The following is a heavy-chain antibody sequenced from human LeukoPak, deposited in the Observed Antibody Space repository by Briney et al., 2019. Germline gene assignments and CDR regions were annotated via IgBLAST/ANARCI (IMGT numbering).Heavy chain of an antibody. Sequence: PGGSLRLSCAASGFTFSSFWMTWVRQAPGKGLEWVANIKEDGSQKCYVDSVKGRFTISRDNAKNTLYLQMNSLRAEDTAVYYCAKGFQEGSFFFDYWGQGTLVTVSS. CDR3: AKGFQEGSFFFDY. J-gene: IGHJ4*02. V-gene: IGHV3-7*03. CDR2: IKEDGSQK. CDR1: GFTFSSFW. D-gene: IGHD3-3*01.